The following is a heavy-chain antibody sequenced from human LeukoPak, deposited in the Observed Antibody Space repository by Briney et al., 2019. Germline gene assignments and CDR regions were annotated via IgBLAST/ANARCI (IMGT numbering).Heavy chain of an antibody. CDR3: ARMRDGYMGRYYFDY. V-gene: IGHV3-15*05. Sequence: GGSLTLSCAASGFTFTNAWMTWVRQAPGKGLEWVGRIKNQVDGGRTDYPAPVKGRFTISRDDSKDILYLQMNSLRAEDTAVYYCARMRDGYMGRYYFDYWGQGTLVTVSS. CDR1: GFTFTNAW. CDR2: IKNQVDGGRT. J-gene: IGHJ4*02. D-gene: IGHD5-24*01.